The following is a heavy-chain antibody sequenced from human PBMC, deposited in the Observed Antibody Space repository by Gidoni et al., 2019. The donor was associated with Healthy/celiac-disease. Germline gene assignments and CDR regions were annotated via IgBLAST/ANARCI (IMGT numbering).Heavy chain of an antibody. Sequence: KGLEWVAVISYDGSNKYYADSVKGRFTISRDNSKNTLYLQMNSLRAEDTAVYYCARDDTVVVVASYYYGMDVWGQGTTVTVSS. CDR3: ARDDTVVVVASYYYGMDV. CDR2: ISYDGSNK. V-gene: IGHV3-30-3*01. D-gene: IGHD2-15*01. J-gene: IGHJ6*02.